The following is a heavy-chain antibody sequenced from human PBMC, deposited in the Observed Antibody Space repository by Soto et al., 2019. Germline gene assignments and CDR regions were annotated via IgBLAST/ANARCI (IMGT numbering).Heavy chain of an antibody. CDR1: GGSISSSSYY. Sequence: QLQLQESGPGLVKPSETLSLTCTVSGGSISSSSYYWGWMRQPPGKGLEWIGSIYCSGSTYYNPSLKCRVTISVDTSKNQFSLTLSSVTAADTAVYYCARHGHYYGSGSYSGWFDPWGQGTLVTVSS. D-gene: IGHD3-10*01. J-gene: IGHJ5*02. CDR3: ARHGHYYGSGSYSGWFDP. V-gene: IGHV4-39*01. CDR2: IYCSGST.